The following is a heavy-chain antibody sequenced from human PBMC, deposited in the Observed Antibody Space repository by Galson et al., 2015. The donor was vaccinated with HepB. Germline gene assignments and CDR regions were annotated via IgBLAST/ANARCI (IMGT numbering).Heavy chain of an antibody. Sequence: SVKVSCKASGGTFQSFAINWVRRGPGQGLEWMGAIIPISGITNYAQNFQGRVTLTADRSTSTAYMEVSSLRSDDTAKYYCARGHAGTATIYYHGMDVWGQGTTVTASS. CDR1: GGTFQSFA. CDR2: IIPISGIT. D-gene: IGHD1-1*01. V-gene: IGHV1-69*10. J-gene: IGHJ6*02. CDR3: ARGHAGTATIYYHGMDV.